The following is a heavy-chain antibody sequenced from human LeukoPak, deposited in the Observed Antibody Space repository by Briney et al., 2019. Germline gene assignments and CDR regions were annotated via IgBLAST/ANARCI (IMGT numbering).Heavy chain of an antibody. Sequence: GGSLRLSCAASGFTVSSNYMSWVRQAPGKGLEWVSVIYSGGSTYYADSVKGRFTISRDNSKNTLYLQMNSLRAEDTAVYYCASNYYDSSGYFEYWGQGTLVTVSS. D-gene: IGHD3-22*01. CDR1: GFTVSSNY. V-gene: IGHV3-53*01. CDR2: IYSGGST. CDR3: ASNYYDSSGYFEY. J-gene: IGHJ4*02.